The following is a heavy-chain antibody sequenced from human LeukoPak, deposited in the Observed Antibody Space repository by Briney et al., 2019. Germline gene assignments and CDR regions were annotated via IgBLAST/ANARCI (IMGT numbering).Heavy chain of an antibody. V-gene: IGHV4-4*07. J-gene: IGHJ4*02. D-gene: IGHD6-13*01. CDR2: IYTSGSN. CDR3: ASSAGIAAALSFDY. Sequence: NPSETLSLTCTVSGGSISSYYGSWIPQPAGKALEWIGRIYTSGSNNYNPSLKSRVTMSVDTSKNQFSLKLSSVTAADTAVYYCASSAGIAAALSFDYWGQGTLVTVSS. CDR1: GGSISSYY.